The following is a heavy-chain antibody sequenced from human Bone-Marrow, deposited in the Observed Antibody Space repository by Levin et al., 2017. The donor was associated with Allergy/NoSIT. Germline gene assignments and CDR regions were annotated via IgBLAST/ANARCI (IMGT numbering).Heavy chain of an antibody. V-gene: IGHV4-30-4*01. CDR1: GGSISSGDYY. D-gene: IGHD2-15*01. Sequence: SQTLSLTCTVSGGSISSGDYYWSWIRQPPGKGLEWIGYIYYSGSTYYNPSLKSRVTISVDTSKNQFSLKLSSVTAADTAVYYCTRVVVANYYYYYYGMDVWGQGTTVTVSS. J-gene: IGHJ6*02. CDR3: TRVVVANYYYYYYGMDV. CDR2: IYYSGST.